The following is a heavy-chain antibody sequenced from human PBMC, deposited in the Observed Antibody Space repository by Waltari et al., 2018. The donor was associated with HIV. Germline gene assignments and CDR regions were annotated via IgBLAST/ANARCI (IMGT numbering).Heavy chain of an antibody. Sequence: QVQVVESGGGVVQPGTSLRPSCEASGFSFSDSGMHWVRQAPGKGLEWVAVIWFDGGKKVFADSVKGRFTISRDNSKNTVELHMNSVTAEDTAVYYCARASPEGGYLDYWGQGTLVTVSS. V-gene: IGHV3-33*01. CDR1: GFSFSDSG. CDR2: IWFDGGKK. J-gene: IGHJ4*02. CDR3: ARASPEGGYLDY. D-gene: IGHD2-15*01.